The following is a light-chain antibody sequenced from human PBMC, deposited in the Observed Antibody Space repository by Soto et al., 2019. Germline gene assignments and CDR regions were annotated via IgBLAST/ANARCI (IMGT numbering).Light chain of an antibody. CDR2: GIS. J-gene: IGKJ4*01. CDR1: QSFSTY. Sequence: DFQMTQSPSSLSASVGDRVTITCRASQSFSTYLAWYQQKPGKVPKLLISGISTLQSGVPSRFSGSGYGTEFTLTISNLQPEDVATYYCQKYNNATLTFGGGTKVDIX. V-gene: IGKV1-27*01. CDR3: QKYNNATLT.